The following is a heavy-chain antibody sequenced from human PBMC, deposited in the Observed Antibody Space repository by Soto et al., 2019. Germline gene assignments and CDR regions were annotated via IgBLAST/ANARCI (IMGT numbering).Heavy chain of an antibody. Sequence: SQTLSLTCVISGDSVSRNSVAWNWFRQSPSRGLEWLGRTYYRSKWSNDYVVSVKGRITINPDTSKNQFSLQLNSVSLEDTGIYCCARGINSALDIWGQGTMVTVSS. V-gene: IGHV6-1*01. CDR1: GDSVSRNSVA. D-gene: IGHD3-16*01. CDR3: ARGINSALDI. CDR2: TYYRSKWSN. J-gene: IGHJ3*02.